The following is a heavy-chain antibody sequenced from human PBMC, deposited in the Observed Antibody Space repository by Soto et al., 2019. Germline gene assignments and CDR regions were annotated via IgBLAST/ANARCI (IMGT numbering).Heavy chain of an antibody. V-gene: IGHV4-59*01. CDR2: IYYSGST. CDR3: ARLRHSGDYAYFDS. J-gene: IGHJ4*02. D-gene: IGHD4-17*01. Sequence: SETLSLTCTVSGGSISSYYLSWIRQPPGKGLEWIGYIYYSGSTIYNPSLKSRVTMSADTSKNHFSLELNSVTAADTAVYYCARLRHSGDYAYFDSWGQGTLVTVSS. CDR1: GGSISSYY.